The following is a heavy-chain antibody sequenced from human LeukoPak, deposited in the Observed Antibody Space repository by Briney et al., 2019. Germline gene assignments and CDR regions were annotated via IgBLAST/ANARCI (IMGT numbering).Heavy chain of an antibody. CDR2: IYYSGST. J-gene: IGHJ4*02. V-gene: IGHV4-59*01. D-gene: IGHD4-23*01. Sequence: PSETLSLTCTVSGGSISSYYWSWIRQPPGKGLEWIGYIYYSGSTNYNPSLKSRVTISVDTSKNQFSLKLSSVTAADTAVYYCAATTTVVTPVFYWGQGTLVAVSS. CDR1: GGSISSYY. CDR3: AATTTVVTPVFY.